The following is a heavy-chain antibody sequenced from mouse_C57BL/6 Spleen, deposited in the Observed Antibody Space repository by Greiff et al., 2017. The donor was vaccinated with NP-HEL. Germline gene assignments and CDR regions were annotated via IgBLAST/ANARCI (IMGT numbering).Heavy chain of an antibody. Sequence: VQLQQSGAELVKPGASVKMSCKASGYTFTSYWITWVKQRPGQGLEWIGDIYPGSGSTNYNEKFKSKATLTVDTSSSTAYLQLSSLTSEDSAVYYCARSSSGSFAYWGQGTLVTVSA. CDR3: ARSSSGSFAY. D-gene: IGHD3-2*02. CDR1: GYTFTSYW. V-gene: IGHV1-55*01. J-gene: IGHJ3*01. CDR2: IYPGSGST.